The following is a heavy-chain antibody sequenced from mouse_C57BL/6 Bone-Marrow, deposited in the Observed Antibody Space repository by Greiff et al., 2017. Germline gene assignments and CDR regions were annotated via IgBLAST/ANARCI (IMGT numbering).Heavy chain of an antibody. Sequence: QVQLQQPGAELVKPGASVKMSCKASGYTFTSYWITWVKQRPGQGLEWIGDIYPGSGSTNYNEKFKSKATLTVDTAASTTYMQLSSLTSEDSAVYYCARPYLYWGQGTTLTVSS. V-gene: IGHV1-55*01. CDR2: IYPGSGST. D-gene: IGHD5-5*01. J-gene: IGHJ2*01. CDR3: ARPYLY. CDR1: GYTFTSYW.